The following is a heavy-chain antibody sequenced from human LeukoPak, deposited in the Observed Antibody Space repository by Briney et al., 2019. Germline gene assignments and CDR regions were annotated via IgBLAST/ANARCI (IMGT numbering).Heavy chain of an antibody. Sequence: GGSLRLSCAASGFTFSSYSMNWVRQAPGRGWEWSSPIIRSSSYIYYADSVKGRFTISRDNAKNSLYLQMNSLRAEDTAVYYCARDKYYDSSGYYLGYMDVWGKGTTVTVSS. J-gene: IGHJ6*03. CDR3: ARDKYYDSSGYYLGYMDV. V-gene: IGHV3-21*01. CDR2: IIRSSSYI. D-gene: IGHD3-22*01. CDR1: GFTFSSYS.